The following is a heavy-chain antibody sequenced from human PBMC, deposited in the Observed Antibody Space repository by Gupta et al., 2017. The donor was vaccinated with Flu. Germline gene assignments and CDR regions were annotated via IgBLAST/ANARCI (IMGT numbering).Heavy chain of an antibody. V-gene: IGHV3-15*01. CDR3: TTDSSGGITFDI. CDR2: LKSHADGGTT. J-gene: IGHJ3*02. CDR1: GFNSIDAY. D-gene: IGHD3-16*01. Sequence: EGQLVESGGGLVEPGGSLRLSCAASGFNSIDAYMNWVRQAPGKGLEWVGRLKSHADGGTTDYGAPVKGRFTISRDDSKNTLFLQMRSLQTEDTAMYFCTTDSSGGITFDIWGQGTMVTVSS.